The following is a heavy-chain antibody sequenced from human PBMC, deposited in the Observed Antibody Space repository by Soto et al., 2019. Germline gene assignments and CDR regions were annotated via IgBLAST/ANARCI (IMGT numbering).Heavy chain of an antibody. J-gene: IGHJ3*02. CDR2: IYYSGST. CDR1: CVTISTNY. CDR3: ARRYGVAFDI. Sequence: PETLSVTCPVSCVTISTNYWSWIRQPPGKGLEWIGYIYYSGSTNYNPSLKSRVTISVDTSKNQFSLKLSSVTAADTAVYYCARRYGVAFDIWGQGPMVT. D-gene: IGHD3-10*01. V-gene: IGHV4-59*08.